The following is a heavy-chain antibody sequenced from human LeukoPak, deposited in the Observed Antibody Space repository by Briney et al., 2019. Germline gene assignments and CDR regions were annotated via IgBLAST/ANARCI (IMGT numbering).Heavy chain of an antibody. V-gene: IGHV3-43*02. CDR3: AKARWEPNFDY. J-gene: IGHJ4*02. D-gene: IGHD1-26*01. CDR2: INENGDIA. CDR1: GFTFYDYV. Sequence: GGSLRLSCGASGFTFYDYVMQWVREAPGRSLEWVALINENGDIAYYGDSVRGRFTVSRDHAKNSLYLQMNSLTTEDTVLYYCAKARWEPNFDYWGQGTLVTVSS.